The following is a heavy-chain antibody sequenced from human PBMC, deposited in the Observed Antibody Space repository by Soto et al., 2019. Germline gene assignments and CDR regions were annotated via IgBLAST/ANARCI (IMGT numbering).Heavy chain of an antibody. CDR1: GFTFSSYG. J-gene: IGHJ6*02. D-gene: IGHD6-19*01. Sequence: PGGSLRLSCAASGFTFSSYGMHWVRQAPGKGLEWVAVIWYDGSNKYYADSVKGRFTISRDNSKNTLYLQMNSLRAEDTAVYYSASAGSVAGQNYYSYYGMDVWGQGTTVTVSS. CDR2: IWYDGSNK. CDR3: ASAGSVAGQNYYSYYGMDV. V-gene: IGHV3-33*01.